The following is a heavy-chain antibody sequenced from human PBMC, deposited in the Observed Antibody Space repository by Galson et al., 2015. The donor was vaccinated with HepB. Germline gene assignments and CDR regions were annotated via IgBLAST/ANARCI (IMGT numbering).Heavy chain of an antibody. CDR1: GFTFSSYA. CDR3: AKDRDGDYVSWFDP. D-gene: IGHD4-17*01. V-gene: IGHV3-23*01. Sequence: SLRLSCAASGFTFSSYAMSWVRQAPGKGLEWVSAISGSGGSTYYADSVKGRFTTSRDNSKNTLYLQMNSLRAEDTAVYYCAKDRDGDYVSWFDPWGQGTLVTVSS. J-gene: IGHJ5*02. CDR2: ISGSGGST.